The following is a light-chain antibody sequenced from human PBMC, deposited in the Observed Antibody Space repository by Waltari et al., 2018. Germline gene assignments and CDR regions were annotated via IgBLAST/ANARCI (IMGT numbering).Light chain of an antibody. CDR2: DVT. CDR1: NRDVGDYNF. Sequence: QSALTQPPSVSGSPGQSVTISCTGTNRDVGDYNFVSWYQHHPAKAPKLLIYDVTKRPSGVADRCSAATSDNTASLIISGVQAEDEADDYCCSYAGSITFWVFGGGTKLTVL. V-gene: IGLV2-11*01. J-gene: IGLJ3*02. CDR3: CSYAGSITFWV.